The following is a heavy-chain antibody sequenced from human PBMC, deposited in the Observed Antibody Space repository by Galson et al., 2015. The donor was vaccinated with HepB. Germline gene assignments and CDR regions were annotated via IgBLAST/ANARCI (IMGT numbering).Heavy chain of an antibody. CDR2: IIPILGIA. V-gene: IGHV1-69*04. D-gene: IGHD2-15*01. CDR1: GGTFNSYA. CDR3: ARRQIYGSGVYSMDV. J-gene: IGHJ6*02. Sequence: SVKVSCKASGGTFNSYAISWVRQAPGQGLEWMGRIIPILGIANYAQKFQGRVTITADKSTSTAYMELSSLRSEDTAMYYCARRQIYGSGVYSMDVWGQGTPVTVSS.